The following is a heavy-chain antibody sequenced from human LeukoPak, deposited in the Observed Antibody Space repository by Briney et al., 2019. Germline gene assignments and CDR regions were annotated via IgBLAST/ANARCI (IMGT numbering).Heavy chain of an antibody. CDR2: INPNSGGT. D-gene: IGHD6-13*01. V-gene: IGHV1-2*02. J-gene: IGHJ4*02. CDR3: ARGSSSWYVLDY. CDR1: GYTFTGYY. Sequence: ASVKVSCKASGYTFTGYYMHWVRQAPGQGLEWMGWINPNSGGTNYAQRFQGRVTMTRDTSISTAYMELSRLRSDDTAVYYCARGSSSWYVLDYWGQGTLVTVSS.